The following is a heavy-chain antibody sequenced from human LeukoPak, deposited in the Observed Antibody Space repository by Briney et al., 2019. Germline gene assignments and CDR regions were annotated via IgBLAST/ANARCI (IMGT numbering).Heavy chain of an antibody. Sequence: AGGSLRLSCVASGFTFSSYGMYWLRQAPGKGLEWVAVIWYDGSNKYYADSVKGRFTISRDNSKNTLYLQMNSLRAEDTAVYYCARDIEDASGREGEPDAFDIWGQGTMVTVSS. J-gene: IGHJ3*02. D-gene: IGHD3-10*01. CDR2: IWYDGSNK. CDR1: GFTFSSYG. CDR3: ARDIEDASGREGEPDAFDI. V-gene: IGHV3-33*01.